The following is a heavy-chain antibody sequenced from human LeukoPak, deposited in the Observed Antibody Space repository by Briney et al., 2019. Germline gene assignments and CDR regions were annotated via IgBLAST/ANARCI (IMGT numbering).Heavy chain of an antibody. D-gene: IGHD3-10*01. CDR1: GFTVSSTY. CDR2: INHSGST. Sequence: GSLRLSCLASGFTVSSTYMSWVRQAPGKGLEWIGEINHSGSTNYNPSLKSRVTISVDTSKNQFSLKLSSVTAADTAVYYCARRKDYGSGRRWFDPWGQGTLVTVSS. CDR3: ARRKDYGSGRRWFDP. J-gene: IGHJ5*02. V-gene: IGHV4-34*01.